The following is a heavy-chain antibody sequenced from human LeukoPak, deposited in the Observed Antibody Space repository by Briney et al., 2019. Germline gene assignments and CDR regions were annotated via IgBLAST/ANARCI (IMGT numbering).Heavy chain of an antibody. CDR1: GYTLTELS. J-gene: IGHJ5*02. CDR3: ATVAGYCSSTSCSSNWLDP. D-gene: IGHD2-2*03. CDR2: FDPEDGET. Sequence: ASVKVSCKVSGYTLTELSMHWVRQAPGKGLEWMGGFDPEDGETIYAQKFQGRVTMTEDTSTDTAYMELSSLRSEDTAVYYCATVAGYCSSTSCSSNWLDPWGQGTLVTVSS. V-gene: IGHV1-24*01.